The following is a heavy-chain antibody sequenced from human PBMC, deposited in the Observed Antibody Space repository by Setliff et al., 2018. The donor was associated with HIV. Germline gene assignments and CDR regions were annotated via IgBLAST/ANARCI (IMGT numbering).Heavy chain of an antibody. V-gene: IGHV1-46*01. CDR1: GYTLGGNY. J-gene: IGHJ3*02. Sequence: ASVKVSCKASGYTLGGNYMHWVRQAPGQGLEWMGWIDPNSGGTSYAQKFQGRVTMTRDTSTSTVYMELSSLGSEDTAVYYCARVGVPRAFDIWGQGTLVTVSS. D-gene: IGHD3-10*01. CDR3: ARVGVPRAFDI. CDR2: IDPNSGGT.